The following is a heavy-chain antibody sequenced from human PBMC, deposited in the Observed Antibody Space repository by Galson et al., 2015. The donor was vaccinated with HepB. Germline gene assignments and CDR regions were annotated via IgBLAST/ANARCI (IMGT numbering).Heavy chain of an antibody. V-gene: IGHV1-46*01. J-gene: IGHJ4*02. Sequence: SVKVSCKASGYTFTSYYMHWVRQAPGQGLEWMGIINPSGGSTSYAQKFQGRVTMTRDTSTSTVYMELSSLRSEDTAVYYCARDIGAVAGSSGDFDYWGQGTLVTVSS. CDR1: GYTFTSYY. D-gene: IGHD6-19*01. CDR3: ARDIGAVAGSSGDFDY. CDR2: INPSGGST.